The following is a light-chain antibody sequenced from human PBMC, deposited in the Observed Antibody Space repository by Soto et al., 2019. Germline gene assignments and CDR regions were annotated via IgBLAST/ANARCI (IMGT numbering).Light chain of an antibody. CDR1: SSDIGAYIY. CDR3: SSYTSSSSVV. V-gene: IGLV2-14*01. Sequence: QSVLTQPASVSGSPGQSITISCTGTSSDIGAYIYVSWYQQHPGKAPKLMIYEVTNRPSGVSNRFSGSQSGNTASLTISGLQTEDEADYYCSSYTSSSSVVFGGGTKVTVL. J-gene: IGLJ2*01. CDR2: EVT.